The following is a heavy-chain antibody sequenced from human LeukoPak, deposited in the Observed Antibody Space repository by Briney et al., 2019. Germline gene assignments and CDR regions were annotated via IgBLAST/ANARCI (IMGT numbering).Heavy chain of an antibody. CDR2: INHSGST. D-gene: IGHD3-10*01. V-gene: IGHV4-34*01. CDR1: GGSFSGYY. Sequence: PSETLSLTCAVYGGSFSGYYWSWIRQPPGKGLEWIGEINHSGSTNYNPSLKGRVTISLDTSKNQFSLKLRSVTAADTAVYYCAATYGSGSDFDYWGQGTLVTVSS. J-gene: IGHJ4*02. CDR3: AATYGSGSDFDY.